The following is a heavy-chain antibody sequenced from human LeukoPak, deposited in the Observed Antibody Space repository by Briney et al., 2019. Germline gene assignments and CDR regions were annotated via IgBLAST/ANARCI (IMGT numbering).Heavy chain of an antibody. J-gene: IGHJ4*02. D-gene: IGHD3-22*01. CDR2: ISHDVSYK. Sequence: GGSLRLSCAASGFTFSSYGMHWVRQAPGKGLEWVAVISHDVSYKYYADSVKGRFTISRDNSKNTLYLQMNSLRAEDTAVYYCAKGRGMGVVTTIDYWSQGTLVTVSS. V-gene: IGHV3-30*18. CDR1: GFTFSSYG. CDR3: AKGRGMGVVTTIDY.